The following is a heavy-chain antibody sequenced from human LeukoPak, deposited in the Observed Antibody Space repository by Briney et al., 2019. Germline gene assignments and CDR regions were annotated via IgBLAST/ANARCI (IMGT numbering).Heavy chain of an antibody. CDR3: APGWVDGN. CDR2: LSDSGGRT. D-gene: IGHD5-24*01. CDR1: GFTFSSYA. Sequence: PGGSLRLSCAASGFTFSSYAMSWVRQAPGKGLEWVSSLSDSGGRTYYADSGKGRFTISRDNSKNTLYLQMNSLRADDTAVYYCAPGWVDGNWGQGTLVTVSS. V-gene: IGHV3-23*01. J-gene: IGHJ4*02.